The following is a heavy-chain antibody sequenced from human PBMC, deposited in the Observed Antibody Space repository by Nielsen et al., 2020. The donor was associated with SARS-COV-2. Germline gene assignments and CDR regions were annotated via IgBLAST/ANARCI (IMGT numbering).Heavy chain of an antibody. D-gene: IGHD2-2*01. CDR2: IYSGGSST. CDR1: GFTFSSYA. CDR3: ARRTYCSSTSCRLGAMDV. J-gene: IGHJ6*02. V-gene: IGHV3-23*03. Sequence: GESLKISCAASGFTFSSYAMSWVRQAPGKGLEWVSVIYSGGSSTYYADSVKGRFTISRDNSKNTLYLQMNSLRAEDTAVYYCARRTYCSSTSCRLGAMDVWGQGTTVTVSS.